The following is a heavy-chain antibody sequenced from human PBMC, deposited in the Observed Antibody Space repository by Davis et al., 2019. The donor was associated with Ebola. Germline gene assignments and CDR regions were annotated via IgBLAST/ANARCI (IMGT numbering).Heavy chain of an antibody. CDR3: ARDSNDYGGYFDL. CDR1: GGSISSYY. D-gene: IGHD4-23*01. CDR2: IYYSGST. J-gene: IGHJ2*01. V-gene: IGHV4-59*12. Sequence: MPSETLSLTCTVSGGSISSYYWSWIRQPPGKGLEWIGYIYYSGSTNYNPSLKSRVTISVDTSKNQFSLKLSSVTAADTAVYYCARDSNDYGGYFDLWGRGTLVTVSS.